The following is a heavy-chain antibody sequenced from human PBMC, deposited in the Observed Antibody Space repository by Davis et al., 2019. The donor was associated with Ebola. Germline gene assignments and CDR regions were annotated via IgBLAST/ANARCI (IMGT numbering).Heavy chain of an antibody. CDR1: GFAFRESW. J-gene: IGHJ4*02. Sequence: PGGSLRLSCAASGFAFRESWMHWVRQAPGRGLVWVSHINSDASSTHYADFVKGRFTISRDNAENLVYLQMNSLRDGDTAVYYCARDPGSSAFDYWGQGTLVTVSS. CDR3: ARDPGSSAFDY. V-gene: IGHV3-74*01. D-gene: IGHD1-14*01. CDR2: INSDASST.